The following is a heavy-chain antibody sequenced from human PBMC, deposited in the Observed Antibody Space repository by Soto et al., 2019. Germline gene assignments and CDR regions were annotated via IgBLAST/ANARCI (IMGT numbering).Heavy chain of an antibody. Sequence: GESLKISCKGSGYSFTSYWIGWVRQMPGKGLEWMGIIYPGGSDTRYSPSFQGQVTISADKSISTAYLQWSSLKASDTAMYYCARFMYYYDSSGYYSGFQHWGQGALVTVSS. CDR3: ARFMYYYDSSGYYSGFQH. V-gene: IGHV5-51*01. CDR1: GYSFTSYW. J-gene: IGHJ1*01. D-gene: IGHD3-22*01. CDR2: IYPGGSDT.